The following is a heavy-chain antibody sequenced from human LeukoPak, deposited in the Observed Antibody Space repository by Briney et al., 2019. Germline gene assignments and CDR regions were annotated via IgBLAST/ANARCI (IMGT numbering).Heavy chain of an antibody. CDR2: IFPTFGTA. CDR1: GGTFSAYL. V-gene: IGHV1-69*06. Sequence: GASVKVSCKASGGTFSAYLITWVQQAPDQGLKWMGGIFPTFGTANYAQKFQGRVTITADKSTSTAYMELSSLRSEDTAVYYCARGRPLQPRGLYYYYMDVWGKGTTVTVSS. J-gene: IGHJ6*03. CDR3: ARGRPLQPRGLYYYYMDV. D-gene: IGHD4-11*01.